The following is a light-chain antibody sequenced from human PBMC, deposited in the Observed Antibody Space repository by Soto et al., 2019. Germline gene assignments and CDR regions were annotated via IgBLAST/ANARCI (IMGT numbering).Light chain of an antibody. CDR2: GAF. CDR3: QKYDKWPYT. J-gene: IGKJ2*01. CDR1: QRVGNN. V-gene: IGKV3-15*01. Sequence: EVVLTQSPATLSVSPGERATLSCRTSQRVGNNLAWYQQKPGQAPRLLMYGAFIRAPGLPVRFRGTGSGKGFTHTISGLQSEDVGLYYCQKYDKWPYTFGQWTKVDIK.